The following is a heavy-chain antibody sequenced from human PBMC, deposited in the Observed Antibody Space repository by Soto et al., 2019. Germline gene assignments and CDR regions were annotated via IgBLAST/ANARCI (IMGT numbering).Heavy chain of an antibody. J-gene: IGHJ3*02. CDR3: AGLEGYFYYSSGYPKADAFDI. D-gene: IGHD3-22*01. Sequence: PGESLKISCKGSGYSFTSYWIGWVRQMPGKGLEWMGIIYPGDSDTRYSPSFQGQVTISADKSISTAYLQWSSLKASDTAMYHCAGLEGYFYYSSGYPKADAFDIWGQGTMVTVSS. CDR1: GYSFTSYW. CDR2: IYPGDSDT. V-gene: IGHV5-51*01.